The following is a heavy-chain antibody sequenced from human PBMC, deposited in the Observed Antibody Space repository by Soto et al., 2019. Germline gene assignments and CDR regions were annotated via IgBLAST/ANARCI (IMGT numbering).Heavy chain of an antibody. D-gene: IGHD3-10*01. Sequence: QVQLEQSGAEVKKPGASVKVSCQTSGYTFTSYTLHWVRQAPGQGLEWLGWINAGNGREKYSQRFRDRVSFSTDRSTSTAFMEIRDLRSEDTAVYFCARGGGWVGEASFDTWGQGTLVIVSS. CDR3: ARGGGWVGEASFDT. J-gene: IGHJ4*02. CDR2: INAGNGRE. CDR1: GYTFTSYT. V-gene: IGHV1-3*01.